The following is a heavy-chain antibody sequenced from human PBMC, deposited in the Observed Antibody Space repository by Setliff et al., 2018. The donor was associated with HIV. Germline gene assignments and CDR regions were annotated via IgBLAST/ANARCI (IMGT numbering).Heavy chain of an antibody. V-gene: IGHV1-69*06. CDR3: ARGLGYCSRNNCQTYFDY. J-gene: IGHJ4*02. CDR2: IIPIFDSA. CDR1: GGTFSNYA. Sequence: GASVKVSCKASGGTFSNYAISWVRQAPGQGLEWMGRIIPIFDSANYAQKFRGRVTVSADKSTSTAYMELSSLRSEDTAIYYCARGLGYCSRNNCQTYFDYWGQGMLVTVSS. D-gene: IGHD2-2*01.